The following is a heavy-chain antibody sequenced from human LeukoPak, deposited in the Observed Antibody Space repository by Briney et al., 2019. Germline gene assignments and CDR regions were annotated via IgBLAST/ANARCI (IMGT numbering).Heavy chain of an antibody. D-gene: IGHD6-19*01. CDR2: INPSGGNT. Sequence: ASVKVSCKASGYTFTSYYMHWVRQAPGQGLEWMGIINPSGGNTGYAQKFQGRVTMTRNTSISTAYMELSSLRSEDTAVYYCARKLRRVAGTINWFDPWGQGTLVTVSS. J-gene: IGHJ5*02. CDR3: ARKLRRVAGTINWFDP. V-gene: IGHV1-46*01. CDR1: GYTFTSYY.